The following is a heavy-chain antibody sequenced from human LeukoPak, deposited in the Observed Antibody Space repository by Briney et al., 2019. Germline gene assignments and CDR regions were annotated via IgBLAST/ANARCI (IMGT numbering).Heavy chain of an antibody. Sequence: SETLSLTCTVSGGSISSSTYYWGWIRQPPGKGLEWIGSVQHSGSTDYSPTLQSRVTISVDTSKYHFSLKLSSVTAADTAVYYCAREVKGKASVYWGQRTLVTVSS. V-gene: IGHV4-39*07. J-gene: IGHJ4*02. CDR3: AREVKGKASVY. CDR1: GGSISSSTYY. CDR2: VQHSGST.